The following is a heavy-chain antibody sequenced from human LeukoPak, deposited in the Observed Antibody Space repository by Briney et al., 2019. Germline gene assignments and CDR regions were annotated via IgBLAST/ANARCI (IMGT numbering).Heavy chain of an antibody. Sequence: SETLSLTCSVSCGSITSSHWFWIRQPPGKGLEWIGYFYYSGSTIYNPSLKSRVTISIDTSKNQCSLKMNSVTAADTAVYYCARGRGNTIPWSWGRGTLVTVSS. CDR3: ARGRGNTIPWS. CDR1: CGSITSSH. CDR2: FYYSGST. J-gene: IGHJ4*02. V-gene: IGHV4-59*01. D-gene: IGHD3-3*01.